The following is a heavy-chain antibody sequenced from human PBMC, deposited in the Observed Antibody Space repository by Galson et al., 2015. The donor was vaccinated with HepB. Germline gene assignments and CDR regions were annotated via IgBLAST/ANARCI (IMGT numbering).Heavy chain of an antibody. CDR2: ISSSGSTI. Sequence: SLRLSCAASGFTFSSYEMNWVRQAPGKGLEWVSYISSSGSTIYYADSVKGRFTISRDNAKNSLYLQMNSLRAEDTAVYYCAARHSSSWYRLRGGGDYWGQGTLVTVSS. CDR3: AARHSSSWYRLRGGGDY. J-gene: IGHJ4*02. D-gene: IGHD6-13*01. CDR1: GFTFSSYE. V-gene: IGHV3-48*03.